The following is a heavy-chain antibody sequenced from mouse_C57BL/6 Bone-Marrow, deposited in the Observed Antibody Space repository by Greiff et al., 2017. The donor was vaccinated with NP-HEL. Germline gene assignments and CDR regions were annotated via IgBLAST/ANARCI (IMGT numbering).Heavy chain of an antibody. CDR1: GYSITSGYY. Sequence: DVKLQESGPGLVKPSQSLSLTCSVTGYSITSGYYWNWIRQFPGNKLEWMGYISYDGSNNYNPSLKNRISITRDTSKNQFFLKLNSVTTEDTATYYCARHGSRGYWGQGTTLTVSS. CDR2: ISYDGSN. CDR3: ARHGSRGY. V-gene: IGHV3-6*01. J-gene: IGHJ2*01. D-gene: IGHD1-1*01.